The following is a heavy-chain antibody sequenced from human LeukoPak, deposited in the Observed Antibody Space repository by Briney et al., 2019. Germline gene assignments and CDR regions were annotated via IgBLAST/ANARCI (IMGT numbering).Heavy chain of an antibody. CDR2: IYYSGST. CDR1: GGSISSYY. D-gene: IGHD2-2*01. V-gene: IGHV4-59*01. Sequence: PSETLSLTCTVSGGSISSYYWSWIRQPPGKGLEWIGYIYYSGSTNYNPSLKSRVTIAVDTSKNQFSLKLSSATAADTAVYYCARGGCSSTSCATDWFDPWGQGTLVTVSS. CDR3: ARGGCSSTSCATDWFDP. J-gene: IGHJ5*02.